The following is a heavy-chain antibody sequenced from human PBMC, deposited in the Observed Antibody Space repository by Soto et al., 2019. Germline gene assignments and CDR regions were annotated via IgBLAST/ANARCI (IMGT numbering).Heavy chain of an antibody. CDR1: GFTFRSYV. CDR2: TSYDGSNK. CDR3: ARWGTSGGLDV. V-gene: IGHV3-30*19. J-gene: IGHJ4*02. Sequence: QVQLVESGGGVVQPGTSLRLSCVGSGFTFRSYVIHWVRQAPGKGLEWVALTSYDGSNKYYDDSVKVRFTIFRANSRNTVDLQMDNLRLEDTALYYCARWGTSGGLDVWGQGTLVSVSP. D-gene: IGHD3-10*01.